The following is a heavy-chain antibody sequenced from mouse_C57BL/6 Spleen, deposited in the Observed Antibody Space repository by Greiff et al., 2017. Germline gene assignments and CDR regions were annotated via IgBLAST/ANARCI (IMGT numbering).Heavy chain of an antibody. D-gene: IGHD2-5*01. CDR2: IWSGGST. Sequence: VQLQQSGPGLVQPSQSLSIPCTVSGFSLTSYGVHWVRQPPGKGLEWLGVIWSGGSTDYNAAFISRLSISKDNSKSKVFFKMNSLQADDTAIYYCAKSYYSNYDSAMDYWGQGTSVTVSS. CDR1: GFSLTSYG. V-gene: IGHV2-4*01. J-gene: IGHJ4*01. CDR3: AKSYYSNYDSAMDY.